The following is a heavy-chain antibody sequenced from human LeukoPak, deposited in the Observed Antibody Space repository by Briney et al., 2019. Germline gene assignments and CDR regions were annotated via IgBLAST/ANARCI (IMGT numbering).Heavy chain of an antibody. CDR2: IIPIFGTA. V-gene: IGHV1-69*06. CDR3: ARETRSGGSCLNDY. Sequence: SVKVSYKASGGTFSSYAISWVRQAPGQGLEWMGGIIPIFGTANYAQKFQGRVTITADKSTSTAYMELSSLRSEDTAVYYCARETRSGGSCLNDYWGQGTLVTVSS. J-gene: IGHJ4*02. CDR1: GGTFSSYA. D-gene: IGHD2-15*01.